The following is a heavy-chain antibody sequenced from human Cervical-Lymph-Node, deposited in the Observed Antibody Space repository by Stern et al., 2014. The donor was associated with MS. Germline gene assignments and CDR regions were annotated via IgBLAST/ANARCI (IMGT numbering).Heavy chain of an antibody. V-gene: IGHV4-61*02. CDR1: GGSISSGSYY. J-gene: IGHJ6*02. CDR2: IYTSGST. Sequence: QVQLQESGPGLVKPSQTLSITCTVSGGSISSGSYYWSWIRQPAGKGLEWIGRIYTSGSTNYNPSLKSRVTISVDTPKNQFSLKLSSVTAADTAVYYCARLYYDFWSGYHYYYYYGMDVWGQGTTVTVSS. D-gene: IGHD3-3*01. CDR3: ARLYYDFWSGYHYYYYYGMDV.